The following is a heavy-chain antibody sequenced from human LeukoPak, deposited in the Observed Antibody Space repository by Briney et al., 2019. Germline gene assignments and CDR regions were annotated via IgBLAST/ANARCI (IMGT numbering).Heavy chain of an antibody. V-gene: IGHV4-4*09. CDR2: IHTSGAS. J-gene: IGHJ4*02. D-gene: IGHD1-26*01. CDR1: GGSISSYY. CDR3: ARLGSYHDF. Sequence: LETLSLTCTVSGGSISSYYWSWIRQPPGKGLEWMGHIHTSGASRYYPSLESRLTLSIDTSRNQLSLKLTSVTAADTAVYFCARLGSYHDFWGQGALVTVSS.